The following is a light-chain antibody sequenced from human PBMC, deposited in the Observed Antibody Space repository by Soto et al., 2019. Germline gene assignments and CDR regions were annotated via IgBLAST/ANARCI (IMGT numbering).Light chain of an antibody. CDR3: QQYNYWPLT. Sequence: EIVMTQSPATLSVSPGETATLSCRASQSVSSNLAWYQQTPGQAPRLLIYGASTRATGIPARFSGSGSGTEFTLTISSLQSEDFAVYHCQQYNYWPLTFGGGTKVDIK. CDR2: GAS. J-gene: IGKJ4*01. V-gene: IGKV3-15*01. CDR1: QSVSSN.